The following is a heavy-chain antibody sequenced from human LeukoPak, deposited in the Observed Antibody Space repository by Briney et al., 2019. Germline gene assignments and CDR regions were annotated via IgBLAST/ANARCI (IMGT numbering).Heavy chain of an antibody. CDR2: INPNSGGT. J-gene: IGHJ4*02. CDR3: ARICSSTSCSGGGDN. CDR1: GYTFTGYY. V-gene: IGHV1-2*02. D-gene: IGHD2-2*01. Sequence: ASVKVSCKASGYTFTGYYMHWVRQAPGQGLEWMGWINPNSGGTNYAQKFQGRVTMTRDTSISTAYMELSRLRSDDTAVYYCARICSSTSCSGGGDNWGQGTLVTVSS.